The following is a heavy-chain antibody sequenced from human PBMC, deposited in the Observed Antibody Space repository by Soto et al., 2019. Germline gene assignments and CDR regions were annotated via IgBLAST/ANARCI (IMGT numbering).Heavy chain of an antibody. CDR2: ISSSSSYI. CDR1: GFTFSSYS. J-gene: IGHJ4*02. V-gene: IGHV3-21*01. Sequence: EVQLVESGGGLVKPGGSLRLSCAASGFTFSSYSMNWVRQAPGKGLEWVSSISSSSSYIYYADSVKGRFTISRDNAKNSLYLQMNSLRAEDTAVYYCARLIVGATNDDYWGQGTLVTVSS. CDR3: ARLIVGATNDDY. D-gene: IGHD1-26*01.